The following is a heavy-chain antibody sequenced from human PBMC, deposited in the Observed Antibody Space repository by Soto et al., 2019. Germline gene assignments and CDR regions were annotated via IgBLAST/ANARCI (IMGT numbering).Heavy chain of an antibody. J-gene: IGHJ5*02. V-gene: IGHV3-21*02. D-gene: IGHD6-13*01. CDR2: ISSNSAYI. CDR3: TRDASRDSSARGWFDP. Sequence: EVQLVESGGGLVKPGGSLRLSCAASGFTFRSFTMNWVRQAPGKGLEWVSTISSNSAYIYYTDALRGRFTISRDNAKNSLHLQMNSLRAQDTAVYYYTRDASRDSSARGWFDPWGPGTLVTVSS. CDR1: GFTFRSFT.